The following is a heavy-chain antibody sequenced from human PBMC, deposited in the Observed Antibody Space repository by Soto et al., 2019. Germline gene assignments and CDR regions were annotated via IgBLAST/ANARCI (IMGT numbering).Heavy chain of an antibody. CDR2: ISGSSAGL. D-gene: IGHD3-16*01. CDR3: VKVTSYGGPYYFDY. J-gene: IGHJ4*02. Sequence: EVQLLESGGDLIQPGGSLRLSCVASGITFGSRAMSWVRQAPGEGLEWVSTISGSSAGLYYTDSVEGRFTISRDNSKNTVYLQMNSLRAEDTAVYYCVKVTSYGGPYYFDYWGQGTLVTVSS. V-gene: IGHV3-23*01. CDR1: GITFGSRA.